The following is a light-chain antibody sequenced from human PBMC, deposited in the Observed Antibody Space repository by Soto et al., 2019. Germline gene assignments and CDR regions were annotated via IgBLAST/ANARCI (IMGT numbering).Light chain of an antibody. CDR2: KAS. J-gene: IGKJ1*01. CDR1: QSISSW. V-gene: IGKV1-5*03. CDR3: QQYYSYWT. Sequence: DIQMTQYPSTLSASVGDRVIITCRASQSISSWLAWYQQKPGKAPKLLISKASNLESGVPSGFSGSGSGTKFTLTVSILQPDVFATYYCQQYYSYWTFGQGTKVEIK.